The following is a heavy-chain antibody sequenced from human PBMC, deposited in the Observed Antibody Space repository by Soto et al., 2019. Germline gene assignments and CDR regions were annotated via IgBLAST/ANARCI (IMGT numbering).Heavy chain of an antibody. D-gene: IGHD1-7*01. CDR3: AKCVQVNWNYDAFHI. CDR2: ISHSGSTT. V-gene: IGHV3-48*03. CDR1: GFTFSDYE. J-gene: IGHJ3*02. Sequence: GGPLRLACAASGFTFSDYEMNWVRQAPGKGLEWVSYISHSGSTTYYADSVKGRFTISRDDAEKSVYLQMNSLRAEDTALYYCAKCVQVNWNYDAFHIWGQGIMVTVS.